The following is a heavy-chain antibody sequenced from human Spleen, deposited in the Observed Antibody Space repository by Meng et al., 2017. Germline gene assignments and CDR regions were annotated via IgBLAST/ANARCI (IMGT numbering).Heavy chain of an antibody. V-gene: IGHV4-39*01. D-gene: IGHD1-26*01. CDR3: ARPSLWGAHPFHY. CDR2: VYYSGST. J-gene: IGHJ4*02. Sequence: QLNLVESGRGQVKPSVTLSLTCTVSGGSVTSNRSDWGWIRQSPGKGLEWIGSVYYSGSTYFNPSLEGRLTISVGTSKNQFSRKLNSVTAADTAVYYFARPSLWGAHPFHYWGQGILVTVSS. CDR1: GGSVTSNRSD.